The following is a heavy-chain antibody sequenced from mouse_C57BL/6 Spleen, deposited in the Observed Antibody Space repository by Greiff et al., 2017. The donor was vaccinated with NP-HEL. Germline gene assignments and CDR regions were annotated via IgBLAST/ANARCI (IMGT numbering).Heavy chain of an antibody. J-gene: IGHJ2*01. D-gene: IGHD3-1*01. CDR3: ARFGGDY. V-gene: IGHV1-69*01. CDR2: IDPSDSYT. Sequence: QVQLQQPGAVLVMPGASVKLSCKASGYTFTSYWMHWVKQRPGQGLEWIGEIDPSDSYTNYNHKFKGQSTLTVDKSSSTAYMQLSSLTSEDSAVYYCARFGGDYWGQGTTLTVSA. CDR1: GYTFTSYW.